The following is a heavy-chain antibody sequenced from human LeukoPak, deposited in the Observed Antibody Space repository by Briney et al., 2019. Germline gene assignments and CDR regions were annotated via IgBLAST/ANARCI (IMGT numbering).Heavy chain of an antibody. J-gene: IGHJ4*02. CDR2: IYPRDGST. CDR3: ARDQEAFDY. CDR1: GYSFTSNY. Sequence: PQASVKVSCKASGYSFTSNYIHWVRQAPGQGLEWMGMIYPRDGSTSYAQKFQGRVTVTRDTSTSTVHMELSGLRSEDTAVYYCARDQEAFDYWGQGTLVTVSS. V-gene: IGHV1-46*01.